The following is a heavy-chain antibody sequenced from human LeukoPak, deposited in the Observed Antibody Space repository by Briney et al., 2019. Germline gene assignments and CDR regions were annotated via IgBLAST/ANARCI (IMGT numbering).Heavy chain of an antibody. CDR2: INHSGST. V-gene: IGHV4-34*01. D-gene: IGHD5-24*01. Sequence: PETLSLTCAVPGGSLRGYYWSWIREPPGKGLEWSGEINHSGSTNYNPPPKSRATISVHTTKNQFSLKLSSVTSADTPVYSRTRGRLHDYWGQGTLVTVSS. J-gene: IGHJ4*02. CDR3: TRGRLHDY. CDR1: GGSLRGYY.